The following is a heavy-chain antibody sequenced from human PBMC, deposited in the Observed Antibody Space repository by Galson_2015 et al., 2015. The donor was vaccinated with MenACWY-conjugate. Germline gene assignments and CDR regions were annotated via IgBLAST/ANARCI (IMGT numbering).Heavy chain of an antibody. CDR1: GFTFSSYA. CDR3: AKGRGTLYSCYPPYY. Sequence: SLRLSCAASGFTFSSYAMTWVRQAPGKGLEWASSIRGGGGRTYYQDSVRGRFTISRDNSKNKLYLQMNSLRAEDTAIYYCAKGRGTLYSCYPPYYWGQGALLTVSS. J-gene: IGHJ4*02. D-gene: IGHD5-12*01. V-gene: IGHV3-23*01. CDR2: IRGGGGRT.